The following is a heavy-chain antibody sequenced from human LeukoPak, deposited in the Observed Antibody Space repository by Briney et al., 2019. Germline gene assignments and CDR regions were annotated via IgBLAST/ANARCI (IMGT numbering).Heavy chain of an antibody. J-gene: IGHJ4*02. CDR2: ISRSGSTI. CDR1: GFTFSSYG. D-gene: IGHD2-21*02. Sequence: GGSLRLSCAASGFTFSSYGMNWVRQAPGKGLEWISYISRSGSTIYYADSVKGRFTVSRDNAKNSLYLQMNSPGADDTAVYYCARDRGGGDIYFDYWGQGTLVTVSS. CDR3: ARDRGGGDIYFDY. V-gene: IGHV3-48*03.